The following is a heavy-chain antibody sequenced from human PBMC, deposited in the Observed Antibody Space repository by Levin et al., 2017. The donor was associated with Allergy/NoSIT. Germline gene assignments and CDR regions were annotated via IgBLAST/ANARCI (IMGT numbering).Heavy chain of an antibody. V-gene: IGHV3-23*01. Sequence: GGSLRLSCAASGFTFSSYVMIWVRQAPGKGLEWVSAISGGGGSTYYADSVKGRFTISRDNSQNTLYLQINSLRAEDTAVYYCARPIAASRYYFDCWGQGTLVTVSS. J-gene: IGHJ4*02. CDR2: ISGGGGST. CDR3: ARPIAASRYYFDC. CDR1: GFTFSSYV.